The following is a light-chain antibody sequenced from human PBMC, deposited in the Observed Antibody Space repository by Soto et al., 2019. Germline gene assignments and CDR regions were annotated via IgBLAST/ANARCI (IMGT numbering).Light chain of an antibody. CDR3: QQYGRSRT. J-gene: IGKJ1*01. Sequence: EIVLTQSPGTLSLSPGERATLSCRASQSVSSSYLAWYQQKPGQAPRLLIYGVSRRATGIPDRFSGSGSGTDFTLPITRLEPEDFAVYYCQQYGRSRTFGQGTKVEIK. V-gene: IGKV3-20*01. CDR1: QSVSSSY. CDR2: GVS.